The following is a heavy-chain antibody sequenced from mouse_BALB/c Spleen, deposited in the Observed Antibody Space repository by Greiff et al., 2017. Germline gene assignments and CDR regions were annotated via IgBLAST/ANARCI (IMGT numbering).Heavy chain of an antibody. CDR1: GFTFTDYY. Sequence: EVMLVESGGGLVQPGGSLRLSCATSGFTFTDYYMSWVRQPPGKALEWLGFIRNKANGYTTEYSASVKGRFTISRDNSQSILYLQMNTLRAEDSATYYCARDGNYFEVWGAGTTVTVSS. D-gene: IGHD2-1*01. CDR2: IRNKANGYTT. CDR3: ARDGNYFEV. J-gene: IGHJ1*01. V-gene: IGHV7-3*02.